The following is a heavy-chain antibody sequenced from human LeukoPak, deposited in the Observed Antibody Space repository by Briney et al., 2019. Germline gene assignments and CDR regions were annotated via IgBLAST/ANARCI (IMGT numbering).Heavy chain of an antibody. D-gene: IGHD4-17*01. Sequence: ASVKVSCKASGYTFTGYYMHWVRQAPRQGLEWMGWINPNSGGTNYAQKFQGRVTMTRDTSISTAYMELSRLRSDDTAVYYCAREYYGDNWFDPWGQGTLVTVSS. CDR3: AREYYGDNWFDP. CDR1: GYTFTGYY. V-gene: IGHV1-2*02. J-gene: IGHJ5*02. CDR2: INPNSGGT.